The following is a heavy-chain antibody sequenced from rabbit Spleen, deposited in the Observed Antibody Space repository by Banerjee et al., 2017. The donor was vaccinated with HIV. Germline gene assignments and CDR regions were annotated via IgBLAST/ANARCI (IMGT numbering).Heavy chain of an antibody. CDR3: VRGASSSGYYSL. CDR2: IDLVFGST. D-gene: IGHD1-1*01. CDR1: GFDFSNYG. Sequence: QEQLVESGGGLIQPGGSLKISCKASGFDFSNYGVSWVRQAPGKGLEWIGYIDLVFGSTYYATWVNGRFPISSHNAQNTLYLQLNSLTAADTATYFCVRGASSSGYYSLWGPGTLVTVS. J-gene: IGHJ6*01. V-gene: IGHV1S47*01.